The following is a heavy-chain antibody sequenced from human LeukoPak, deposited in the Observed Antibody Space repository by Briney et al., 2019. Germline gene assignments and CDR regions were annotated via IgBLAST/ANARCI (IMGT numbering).Heavy chain of an antibody. CDR1: GFSVITNH. J-gene: IGHJ6*03. V-gene: IGHV3-53*01. Sequence: GGSLRLSCAASGFSVITNHMTWVPQAPGKGLECVSITYSGGSTFYADSVKGRFTISRDNSKNALYLQMNSLRAEDTAVYYCAREQVVVTGVSVRHYYYYMDVWGKGTTVTVSS. CDR3: AREQVVVTGVSVRHYYYYMDV. D-gene: IGHD3-22*01. CDR2: TYSGGST.